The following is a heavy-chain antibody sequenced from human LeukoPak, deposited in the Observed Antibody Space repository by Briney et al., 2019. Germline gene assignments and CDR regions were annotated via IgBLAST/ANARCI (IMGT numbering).Heavy chain of an antibody. J-gene: IGHJ4*02. CDR3: ARDQGSRYCSGGSCYSDY. CDR2: ISAYNGNT. D-gene: IGHD2-15*01. CDR1: GYTFTSYG. V-gene: IGHV1-18*01. Sequence: GASVKVSCKASGYTFTSYGISWVRQAPVQGLEWIGWISAYNGNTNYAQKLQGRVTMTTDTSTSTAYMELRSLRSDDTAVYYCARDQGSRYCSGGSCYSDYWGQGTLATVSS.